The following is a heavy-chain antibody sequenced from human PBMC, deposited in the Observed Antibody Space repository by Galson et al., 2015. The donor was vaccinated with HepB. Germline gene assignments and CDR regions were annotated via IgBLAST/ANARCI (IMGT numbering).Heavy chain of an antibody. CDR3: ASSPDY. J-gene: IGHJ4*02. D-gene: IGHD6-6*01. Sequence: SLRLSCAASGFIFSNYWMNWVRQAPGKGLVWVSRINSDGSTTTYADSVKGRFTISRDNTKNTLYLQMNSLRAEDTAVYYCASSPDYWGQGTLVTVSS. CDR2: INSDGSTT. CDR1: GFIFSNYW. V-gene: IGHV3-74*01.